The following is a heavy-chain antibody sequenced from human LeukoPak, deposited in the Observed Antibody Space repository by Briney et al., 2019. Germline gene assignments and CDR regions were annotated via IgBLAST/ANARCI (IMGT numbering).Heavy chain of an antibody. V-gene: IGHV3-23*01. D-gene: IGHD6-13*01. J-gene: IGHJ4*02. CDR1: GFTFSSYA. CDR2: ISGSGDST. CDR3: ARDLYSSSSFGFDY. Sequence: PGGSLRLSCAASGFTFSSYAMSCARQAPGKGLEWGSAISGSGDSTYYADSVKGRFTISRDNAKNSLYLQTNSLRVEDTAVYYCARDLYSSSSFGFDYWGQGTLVTVSS.